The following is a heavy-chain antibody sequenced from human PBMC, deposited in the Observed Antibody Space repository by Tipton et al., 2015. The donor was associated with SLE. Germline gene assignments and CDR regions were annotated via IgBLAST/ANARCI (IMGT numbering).Heavy chain of an antibody. CDR2: IYYSGST. J-gene: IGHJ4*02. V-gene: IGHV4-31*11. Sequence: TLSLTCAVYGGSFSGYYWSWIRQHPGKGLEWIGYIYYSGSTYYNPSLKSRVTISVDTSKNQFSLKLSSVTAADTAVYYCARGDIVATINRDWGQGTLVTVSS. CDR1: GGSFSGYY. D-gene: IGHD5-12*01. CDR3: ARGDIVATINRD.